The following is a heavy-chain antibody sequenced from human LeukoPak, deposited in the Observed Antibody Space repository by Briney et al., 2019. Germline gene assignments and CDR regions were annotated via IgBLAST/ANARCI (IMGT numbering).Heavy chain of an antibody. J-gene: IGHJ4*02. Sequence: GASVKVSCKASGYTFSSYGISWVRQAPGQGLEWMGWISAYNGNTNYAQKLQGRVTMTTDTSTSTAYMELRSLRSDDTAVYYCARKTLDYSSSPAGDYWGQGTLVTVSS. CDR2: ISAYNGNT. D-gene: IGHD6-6*01. CDR3: ARKTLDYSSSPAGDY. V-gene: IGHV1-18*01. CDR1: GYTFSSYG.